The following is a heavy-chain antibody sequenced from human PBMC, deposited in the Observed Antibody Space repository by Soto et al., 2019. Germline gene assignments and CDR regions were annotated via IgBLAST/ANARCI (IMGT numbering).Heavy chain of an antibody. Sequence: GESLKISCKGSGYSFTSYWIGWVRQMPGKGLEWMGIIYPGDSDTRYSPSFQGQVTISADKSISTAYLQWSSLKASDTAMYYCARRNRVPAAMGPFDYWGQGTLVTVSS. CDR2: IYPGDSDT. V-gene: IGHV5-51*01. CDR1: GYSFTSYW. D-gene: IGHD2-2*01. CDR3: ARRNRVPAAMGPFDY. J-gene: IGHJ4*02.